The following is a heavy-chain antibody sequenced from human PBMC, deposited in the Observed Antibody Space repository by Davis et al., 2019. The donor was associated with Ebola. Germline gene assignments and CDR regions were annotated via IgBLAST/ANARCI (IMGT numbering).Heavy chain of an antibody. D-gene: IGHD4-17*01. Sequence: ASVKVSCKASGYTFTSYDINWVRQATGQGLEWMRWMNPNSGNTGYAQKFQGRVTITRDTSASTAYMELSSLRSEDTAVYYCARVRGATVTTAYNWFDPWGQGTLVTVSS. CDR1: GYTFTSYD. CDR3: ARVRGATVTTAYNWFDP. CDR2: MNPNSGNT. V-gene: IGHV1-8*01. J-gene: IGHJ5*02.